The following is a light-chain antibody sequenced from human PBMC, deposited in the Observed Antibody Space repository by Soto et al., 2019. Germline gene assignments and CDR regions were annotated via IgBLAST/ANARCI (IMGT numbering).Light chain of an antibody. J-gene: IGKJ5*01. CDR3: QQRYKWPPIT. CDR2: DAS. CDR1: QNVNNY. Sequence: EIVLTQSPATLSLSPGERATLSCRASQNVNNYLAWYQQKPGQDPRLLIYDASNRATGIPARFSGSGSGTDFTLTISSLEPEDFAVYYCQQRYKWPPITFGQGTRLETK. V-gene: IGKV3-11*01.